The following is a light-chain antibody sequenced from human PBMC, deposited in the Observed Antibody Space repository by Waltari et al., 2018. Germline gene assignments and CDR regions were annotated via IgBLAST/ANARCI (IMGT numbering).Light chain of an antibody. CDR3: QQYGSSPWT. Sequence: EIVLTQSPGTLSLSPGETATLSCRASQSVTSNYLAWYQQKPGQAPRLLISGASSRATGIPDRFSGSGSGTGFTLTISRLETEDFAVYHCQQYGSSPWTFCQGTKVEIK. CDR1: QSVTSNY. V-gene: IGKV3-20*01. CDR2: GAS. J-gene: IGKJ1*01.